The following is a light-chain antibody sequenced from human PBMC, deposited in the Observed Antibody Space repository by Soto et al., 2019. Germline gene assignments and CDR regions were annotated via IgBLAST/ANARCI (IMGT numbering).Light chain of an antibody. CDR3: QHSYVTPWT. V-gene: IGKV1-39*01. J-gene: IGKJ1*01. CDR1: QFIDDF. Sequence: DIQVTQSPSSLSASVGDRVTITCRASQFIDDFLNWFQQRPGKAPKLLIYAASSLQSGVPSRFSGSASGTDFTLTITNLQPEHFATYYCQHSYVTPWTFGQGTKVEIK. CDR2: AAS.